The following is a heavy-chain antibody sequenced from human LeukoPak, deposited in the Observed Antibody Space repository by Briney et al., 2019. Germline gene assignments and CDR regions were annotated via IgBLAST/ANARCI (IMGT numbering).Heavy chain of an antibody. CDR2: MNPNSGGT. Sequence: GVSVKVSCKASGYTLTDYYMHWVRQAPGQGLEWMGWMNPNSGGTNYAQKFQGRVTMTRDTSISTAYMELSRLRSDDTAVYYCAKAVVTATKYYYYYMDVWGKGTTVTVSS. V-gene: IGHV1-2*02. D-gene: IGHD2-21*02. CDR3: AKAVVTATKYYYYYMDV. CDR1: GYTLTDYY. J-gene: IGHJ6*03.